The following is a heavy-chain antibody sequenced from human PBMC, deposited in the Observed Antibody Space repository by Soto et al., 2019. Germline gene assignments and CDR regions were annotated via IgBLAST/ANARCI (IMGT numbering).Heavy chain of an antibody. Sequence: PVGSLRLSCAASGFTFSSYEMNWVRQAPGKGLEWVSYISSSGSTVYYADSVKGRFTISRDNAKNSLYLQMNSLRAEDTAVYYCASSMVRGVIDYYYYGMDVWGQGTTVTV. D-gene: IGHD3-10*01. CDR3: ASSMVRGVIDYYYYGMDV. CDR1: GFTFSSYE. V-gene: IGHV3-48*03. CDR2: ISSSGSTV. J-gene: IGHJ6*02.